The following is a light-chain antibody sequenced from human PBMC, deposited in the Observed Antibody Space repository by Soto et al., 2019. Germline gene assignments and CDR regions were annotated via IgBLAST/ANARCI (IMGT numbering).Light chain of an antibody. CDR3: QRYDSLRLT. CDR2: GAS. V-gene: IGKV3-20*01. J-gene: IGKJ4*01. Sequence: PASGTLSLPPRESATLSCRASQSVRSNYLAWYQQKPGQAPRLLIYGASNRATGIPDRFSGSGSGTDFTLTITRLEAEDFAMYYCQRYDSLRLTFGGGTKVDIK. CDR1: QSVRSNY.